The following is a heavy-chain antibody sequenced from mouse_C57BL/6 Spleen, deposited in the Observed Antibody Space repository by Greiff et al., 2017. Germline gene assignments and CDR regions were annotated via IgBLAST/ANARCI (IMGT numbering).Heavy chain of an antibody. CDR1: GFNIKDDY. D-gene: IGHD1-2*01. CDR2: IDPENGDT. CDR3: TTRITTFAY. V-gene: IGHV14-4*01. J-gene: IGHJ3*01. Sequence: EVKLVESGAELVRPGASVKLSCTASGFNIKDDYMHWVKQRPEQGLEWIGWIDPENGDTEYASKFQGKATITADTSSNTAYLQLSSLTSEDTAVYYCTTRITTFAYWGQGTLVTVSA.